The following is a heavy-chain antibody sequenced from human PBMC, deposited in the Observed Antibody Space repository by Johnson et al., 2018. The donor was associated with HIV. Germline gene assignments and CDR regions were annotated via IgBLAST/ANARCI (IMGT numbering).Heavy chain of an antibody. V-gene: IGHV3-9*01. CDR3: AIPFTYYYDSSGSGDAFDI. J-gene: IGHJ3*02. CDR1: GFTFDDYA. Sequence: VQLVESGGGLVQPGRSLRLSCAASGFTFDDYAMHWVRQAPGKGLEWVSSVSWNSGSLGYSDSVKGRFTISSDNAKNSLYLQMNSLRAEDTALYYCAIPFTYYYDSSGSGDAFDIWGQGTMVTVSS. CDR2: VSWNSGSL. D-gene: IGHD3-22*01.